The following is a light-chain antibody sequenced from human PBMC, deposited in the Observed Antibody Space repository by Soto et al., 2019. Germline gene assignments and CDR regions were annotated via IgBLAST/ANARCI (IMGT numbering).Light chain of an antibody. CDR2: GAS. J-gene: IGKJ3*01. V-gene: IGKV3-15*01. CDR1: QSVSSN. Sequence: EIVMTQSPATLSVSPGERATLSCRASQSVSSNLVWYQQKPGQAPRLLIYGASTRATGIPARFSGSGSGTEFTLAISSLQSEDFAVYYCQQYNNWPLGFGPGTKVDIK. CDR3: QQYNNWPLG.